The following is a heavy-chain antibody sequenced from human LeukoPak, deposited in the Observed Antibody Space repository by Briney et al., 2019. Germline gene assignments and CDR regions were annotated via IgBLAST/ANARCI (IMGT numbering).Heavy chain of an antibody. CDR3: ARGRTVTTSHYYYGMDV. D-gene: IGHD4-17*01. Sequence: ASVKVSCKASGYTFTSYGISWVRQAPGQGLEWMGWISAYNGNTNYAQKLQGRVTMTTDTSTSTAYMELRSLRSDDTAVYYCARGRTVTTSHYYYGMDVWGQGTTVTVSS. J-gene: IGHJ6*02. CDR1: GYTFTSYG. CDR2: ISAYNGNT. V-gene: IGHV1-18*01.